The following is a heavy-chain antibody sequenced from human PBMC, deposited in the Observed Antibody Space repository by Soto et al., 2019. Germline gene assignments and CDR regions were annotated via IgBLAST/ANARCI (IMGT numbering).Heavy chain of an antibody. V-gene: IGHV3-23*01. Sequence: EVQLLESGGGLVQPGGSLRLSCAASGFTFSSYAMSWVRQAPGKGREWVSLISDDGRTTYYTDSVKGRFIISRDHSKNTLYLQANSLRAEDTALYFCAGGTTPNWYGYWGQGILVTVSS. CDR1: GFTFSSYA. D-gene: IGHD1-1*01. J-gene: IGHJ4*02. CDR3: AGGTTPNWYGY. CDR2: ISDDGRTT.